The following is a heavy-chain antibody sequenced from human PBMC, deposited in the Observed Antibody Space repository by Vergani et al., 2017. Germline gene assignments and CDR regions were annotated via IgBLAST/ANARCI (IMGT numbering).Heavy chain of an antibody. CDR2: SYYSGST. J-gene: IGHJ3*02. CDR1: GGSISSYY. Sequence: QVQLQESGPGLVKPSETLSLTCTVSGGSISSYYWSWIRQPPGKGLEWIGYSYYSGSTNYNPSLKSRVTISVDTSKNQFSLKLSSVTAADTAVYYCARYRGPGGGDAFDIWGQGTMVTVSS. D-gene: IGHD1-1*01. CDR3: ARYRGPGGGDAFDI. V-gene: IGHV4-59*01.